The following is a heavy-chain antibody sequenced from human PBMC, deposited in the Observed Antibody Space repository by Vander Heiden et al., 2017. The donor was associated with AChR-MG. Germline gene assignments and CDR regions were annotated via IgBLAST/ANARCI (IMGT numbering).Heavy chain of an antibody. CDR2: ISGSGGST. CDR1: GFTFSSYA. V-gene: IGHV3-23*01. CDR3: AKEGLRYFDWLSYYFGY. D-gene: IGHD3-9*01. Sequence: EVQLLESGGGLVQPGGSLRLSCAASGFTFSSYAMSWVRQAPGKGLEWVSAISGSGGSTYYADSVKGRFTISRDNSKNTLYLQMNSLRAEDTAVYYCAKEGLRYFDWLSYYFGYWGQGTLVTVSS. J-gene: IGHJ4*02.